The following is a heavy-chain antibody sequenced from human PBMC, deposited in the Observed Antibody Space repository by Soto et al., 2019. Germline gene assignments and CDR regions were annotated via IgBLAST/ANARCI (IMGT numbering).Heavy chain of an antibody. CDR2: IWVDDSER. D-gene: IGHD2-2*01. J-gene: IGHJ3*01. Sequence: QVQLVESGGSVVQPGGSLTLSCAASGFKFSKSGMHWVRQAPGKGLQWVAVIWVDDSERHYAESVKGRLTISRDNSKSTLYLEMNSLRAEDPAVYYCVTSNDMPVWGQGKMVTVSS. V-gene: IGHV3-33*01. CDR3: VTSNDMPV. CDR1: GFKFSKSG.